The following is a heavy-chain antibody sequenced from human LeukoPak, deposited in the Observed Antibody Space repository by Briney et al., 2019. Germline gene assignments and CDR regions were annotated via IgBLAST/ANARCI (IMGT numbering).Heavy chain of an antibody. J-gene: IGHJ3*02. CDR2: MNPNSGNT. CDR1: GYTFTSYD. V-gene: IGHV1-8*01. CDR3: ARPHYDILTGSADDAFDI. Sequence: HGASVKVSCKASGYTFTSYDINWVRQATGQGLEWMGWMNPNSGNTGYAQKFQGRVTMIRNTSISTAYMELSSLRSEDTAVYYCARPHYDILTGSADDAFDIWGQGTMVTVSS. D-gene: IGHD3-9*01.